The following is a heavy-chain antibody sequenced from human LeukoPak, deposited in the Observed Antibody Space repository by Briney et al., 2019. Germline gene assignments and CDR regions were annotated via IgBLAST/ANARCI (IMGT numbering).Heavy chain of an antibody. CDR2: IFNTGNT. D-gene: IGHD3-10*01. V-gene: IGHV4-59*01. CDR3: ASRPADTTWYGVFDY. CDR1: GGSISSYY. Sequence: SETLSLTCTVSGGSISSYYRSWIRQPPGKGLGWLGYIFNTGNTNYNPSLASRVTMSVDTSRAQFFLRLSPVTAADTAIYYCASRPADTTWYGVFDYWSQGTLVTVSS. J-gene: IGHJ4*02.